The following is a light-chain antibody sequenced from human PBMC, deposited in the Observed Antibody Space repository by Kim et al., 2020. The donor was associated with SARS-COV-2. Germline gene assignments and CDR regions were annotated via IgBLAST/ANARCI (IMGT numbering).Light chain of an antibody. CDR2: ESS. V-gene: IGKV1-5*03. CDR1: QSISSW. J-gene: IGKJ4*01. CDR3: QQYNSYPLT. Sequence: DIQMIQSPSTLSASVGDRVTISCRASQSISSWLAWYQQKPGKAPNLLIYESSSLESGVPSRFSGSGSGTEFTLTISSLQPDDFATYYCQQYNSYPLTFGGGTKVDIK.